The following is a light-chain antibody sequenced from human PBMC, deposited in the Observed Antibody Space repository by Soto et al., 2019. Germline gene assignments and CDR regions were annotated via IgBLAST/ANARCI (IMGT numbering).Light chain of an antibody. Sequence: QSALTQPASVSGSPGQSITISCTGTSSDVGSYSFVSWYQQHPSKAPTLMIYEATKRRSGVSNRFSGSKSGNTASLTISGLRAEDEADYYCCSHAVGSTLLFGGGTKLTVL. V-gene: IGLV2-23*01. CDR1: SSDVGSYSF. CDR3: CSHAVGSTLL. CDR2: EAT. J-gene: IGLJ2*01.